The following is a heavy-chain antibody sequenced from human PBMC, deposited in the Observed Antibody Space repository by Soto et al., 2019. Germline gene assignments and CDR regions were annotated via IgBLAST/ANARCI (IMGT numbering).Heavy chain of an antibody. Sequence: PSETLSLTCTVSGDSISTNSYSWIWTRQSPGKGLEWIGDIYFRGSTNYNPSLKSRVTISVDTSKNQFSLKLRSVTAADTAVYYCARKYNSGWYYFDNWGQGTLVTVYS. CDR2: IYFRGST. V-gene: IGHV4-61*01. CDR3: ARKYNSGWYYFDN. J-gene: IGHJ4*02. CDR1: GDSISTNSYS. D-gene: IGHD6-19*01.